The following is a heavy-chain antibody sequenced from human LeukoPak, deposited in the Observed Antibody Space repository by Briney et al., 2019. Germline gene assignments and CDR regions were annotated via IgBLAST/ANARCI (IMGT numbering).Heavy chain of an antibody. J-gene: IGHJ3*02. V-gene: IGHV3-48*03. D-gene: IGHD2-15*01. CDR3: VRGGGPSYKYNAFDI. Sequence: PGGSLRLSCTVSGFTFSIFEMNWVRQAPGKGLEWVAYITNSSSNSDYADSVKGRFTISRDNARNSLYLQMSSLRDEDTAVYYCVRGGGPSYKYNAFDIWGQGTMVTVSS. CDR2: ITNSSSNS. CDR1: GFTFSIFE.